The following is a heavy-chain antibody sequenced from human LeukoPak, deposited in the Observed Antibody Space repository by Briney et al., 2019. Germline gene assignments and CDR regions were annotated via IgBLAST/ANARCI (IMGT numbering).Heavy chain of an antibody. Sequence: EASVKVSCKASGYTFTSYGISWVRQAPGQGLERMGWISAYNGNANYAQKLQGRVTMTTDTSTSTAYMELRSLRSDDTAVYYCARDHDGAALDYWGQGALVTVSS. V-gene: IGHV1-18*01. CDR1: GYTFTSYG. D-gene: IGHD2-15*01. CDR3: ARDHDGAALDY. J-gene: IGHJ4*02. CDR2: ISAYNGNA.